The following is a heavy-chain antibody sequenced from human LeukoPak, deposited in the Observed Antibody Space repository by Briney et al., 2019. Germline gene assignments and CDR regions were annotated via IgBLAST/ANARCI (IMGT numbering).Heavy chain of an antibody. Sequence: GESLKISCKGSGYSFTSYWIGWVRQMPGKGLEWMGIIYPGDSDTRYSPSFQGQVTISADKSISTAYLQWSSLKASDTAMYYCASNHLYYYDSSGYYPSDAFDIWGQGTMVTVSS. CDR1: GYSFTSYW. D-gene: IGHD3-22*01. V-gene: IGHV5-51*01. CDR3: ASNHLYYYDSSGYYPSDAFDI. J-gene: IGHJ3*02. CDR2: IYPGDSDT.